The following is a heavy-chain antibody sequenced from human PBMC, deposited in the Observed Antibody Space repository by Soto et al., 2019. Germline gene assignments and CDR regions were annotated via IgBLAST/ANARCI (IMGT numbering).Heavy chain of an antibody. Sequence: EVQLVESGGGLVQPGRSLRLSCAASGFTFDDYAMHWVRQAPGKGLEWVSGISYKSGSIVGYADSVKGRFTVSRDNDTNSLYLQMNSLRAEDTALYYCVKDITMFGVDHFGMDVWGLGTTVTVS. CDR1: GFTFDDYA. CDR3: VKDITMFGVDHFGMDV. J-gene: IGHJ6*02. V-gene: IGHV3-9*01. D-gene: IGHD3-3*01. CDR2: ISYKSGSIV.